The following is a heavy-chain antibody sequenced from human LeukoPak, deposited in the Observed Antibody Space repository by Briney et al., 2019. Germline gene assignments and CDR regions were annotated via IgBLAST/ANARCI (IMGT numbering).Heavy chain of an antibody. D-gene: IGHD3-22*01. V-gene: IGHV4-59*01. Sequence: GSLRLSCAASGFTISSNWMSWIRQPPGKGLEWIGYIYYSGSTNYNPSLKSRVTISVDTSKNQFSLKLSSVTAADTAVYYCARDRGDYDSSGYYGYFDYWGQGTLVTVSS. CDR1: GFTISSNW. CDR3: ARDRGDYDSSGYYGYFDY. J-gene: IGHJ4*02. CDR2: IYYSGST.